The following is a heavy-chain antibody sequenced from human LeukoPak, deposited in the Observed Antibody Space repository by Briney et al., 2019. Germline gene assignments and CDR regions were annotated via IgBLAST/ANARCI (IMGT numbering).Heavy chain of an antibody. V-gene: IGHV3-7*03. D-gene: IGHD6-6*01. CDR1: GFTFNSYW. CDR2: IKQDGSEK. J-gene: IGHJ5*02. Sequence: PGGSLRLSCAASGFTFNSYWMSWVRQAPGKGLEWVANIKQDGSEKYYVDSVKGRFTISRDNAKNSLYLQMNSLRAEDTAVYYCARSRIAYSSSSSWFDPWGQGTLVTVSS. CDR3: ARSRIAYSSSSSWFDP.